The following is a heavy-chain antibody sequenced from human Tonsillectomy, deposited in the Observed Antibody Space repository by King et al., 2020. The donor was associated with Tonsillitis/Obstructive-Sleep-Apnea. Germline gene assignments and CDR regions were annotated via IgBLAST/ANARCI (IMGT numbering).Heavy chain of an antibody. D-gene: IGHD5-18*01. V-gene: IGHV4-59*01. CDR1: GGSISSYD. Sequence: VQLQESGPGLVKPSETLSLTCTVSGGSISSYDWSWIRQPPGKGLEWIGYIYYSGSTNYNPSLKSRVTISVDTSKNQFSLKLSSVTAADTAVYYCARATAMLTYFHYWGQGTLVTVSS. CDR2: IYYSGST. J-gene: IGHJ4*02. CDR3: ARATAMLTYFHY.